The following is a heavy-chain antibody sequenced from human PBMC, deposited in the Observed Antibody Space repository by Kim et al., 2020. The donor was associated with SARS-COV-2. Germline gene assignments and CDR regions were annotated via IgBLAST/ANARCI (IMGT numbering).Heavy chain of an antibody. J-gene: IGHJ6*02. V-gene: IGHV4-31*03. D-gene: IGHD3-3*01. CDR2: IYYSGST. CDR3: ATKSYGFWGDILEQVPGAVV. CDR1: GGSISSGGYY. Sequence: SETLSLTCTVSGGSISSGGYYWGWIRQHPGKGLEWIGCIYYSGSTYYNPSPKSRVTISVDTSKNQFSLKLSSVTAADTAVYYCATKSYGFWGDILEQVPGAVVWGQGTRVPVSS.